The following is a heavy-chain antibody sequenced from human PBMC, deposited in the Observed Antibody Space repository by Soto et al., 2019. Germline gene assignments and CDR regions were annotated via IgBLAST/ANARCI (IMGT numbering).Heavy chain of an antibody. CDR2: IIPKFGTT. CDR3: ARASGRGWYNWFDP. Sequence: GASVKVSCKASGDTFGSHGISWVRQAPGQGLEYMGGIIPKFGTTNYAQKFRGRVTITADESTSTAYMEVSSLRYEDTAVYYCARASGRGWYNWFDPWGQGTLVTVSS. V-gene: IGHV1-69*13. D-gene: IGHD6-19*01. J-gene: IGHJ5*02. CDR1: GDTFGSHG.